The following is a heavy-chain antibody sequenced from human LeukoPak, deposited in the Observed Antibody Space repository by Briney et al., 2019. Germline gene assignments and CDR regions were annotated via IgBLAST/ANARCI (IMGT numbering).Heavy chain of an antibody. CDR2: IYYSGST. CDR1: GGSISSGGYY. CDR3: ARGYYDSSGYYIQDAFDI. Sequence: SETLSLTCTVSGGSISSGGYYWSWIRQHPGKGLEWIGYIYYSGSTYYNPSLKSRVTISVDRSKNQFSLKLSSVTAADTAVYYCARGYYDSSGYYIQDAFDIWGQGTMVTVSS. J-gene: IGHJ3*02. D-gene: IGHD3-22*01. V-gene: IGHV4-31*03.